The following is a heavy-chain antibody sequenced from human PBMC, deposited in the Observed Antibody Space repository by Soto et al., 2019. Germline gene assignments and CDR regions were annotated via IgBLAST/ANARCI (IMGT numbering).Heavy chain of an antibody. V-gene: IGHV1-69*01. J-gene: IGHJ6*02. D-gene: IGHD3-3*01. Sequence: QVQLVQSGAEVKKPGSSVKVSCKASGGTFSSYAISWVRRAPGQGLEWMGGIIPIFGTANYAQKFQGRFRSLADELTSTSYLDLRSLSSADSAVHYCACSRRFVVCGVVNGSYYYYYGMDVWRQGTTITVSS. CDR1: GGTFSSYA. CDR3: ACSRRFVVCGVVNGSYYYYYGMDV. CDR2: IIPIFGTA.